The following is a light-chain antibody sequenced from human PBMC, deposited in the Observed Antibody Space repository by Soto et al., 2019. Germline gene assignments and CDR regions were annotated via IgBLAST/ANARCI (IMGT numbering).Light chain of an antibody. J-gene: IGKJ4*01. CDR1: LGISSY. CDR3: KQLNRWPIT. V-gene: IGKV1-9*01. CDR2: DAS. Sequence: IQLAQSPSSLSASVGDRVTLTCRASLGISSYLAWYQQKPGKAPKVLIYDASTLQSGVPSRFSGGGYGQDFTLTISSLQPADFATYYCKQLNRWPITLGGGTKVDIX.